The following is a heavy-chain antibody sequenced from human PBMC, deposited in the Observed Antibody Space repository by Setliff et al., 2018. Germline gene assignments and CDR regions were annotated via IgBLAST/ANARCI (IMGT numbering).Heavy chain of an antibody. CDR1: GYTFTSYA. CDR3: AKNGFGVVALGVNNWFDP. V-gene: IGHV3-23*01. CDR2: ISGSGGST. D-gene: IGHD3-10*01. J-gene: IGHJ5*02. Sequence: ASVKVSCKASGYTFTSYAMHWVRQAPGKGLEWVSAISGSGGSTYYADSVKGRFTISRDNSKNTLYLQMNSLRAEDTAVYYCAKNGFGVVALGVNNWFDPWGQGTLVTVS.